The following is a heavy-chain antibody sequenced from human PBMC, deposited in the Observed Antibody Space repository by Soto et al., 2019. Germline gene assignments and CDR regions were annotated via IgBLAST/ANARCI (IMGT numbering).Heavy chain of an antibody. CDR3: TAARGSSFDY. Sequence: PGGCLKHYRASSRLNFSSYVISWVRQAPGKGLEWVSAISGSGGSTYYADSMKGRFTISRDNSKNTLYLQMNSLRAEDTAVYYCTAARGSSFDYWGQGTLVTVSS. D-gene: IGHD6-6*01. CDR2: ISGSGGST. V-gene: IGHV3-23*01. CDR1: RLNFSSYV. J-gene: IGHJ4*02.